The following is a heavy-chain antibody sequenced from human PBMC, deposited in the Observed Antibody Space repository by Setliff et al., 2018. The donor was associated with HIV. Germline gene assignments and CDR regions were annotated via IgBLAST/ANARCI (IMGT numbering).Heavy chain of an antibody. J-gene: IGHJ4*02. CDR1: GDSISSGGYS. D-gene: IGHD5-12*01. Sequence: SETLSLTCAVSGDSISSGGYSWNWIRQPPGKGLEWIGEIIHSGGTNYNPSLKSRVTISVDTSKNQFSLKLSSVTAADTAVYYCARRSGYAEDYWGQGTLVTVSS. CDR3: ARRSGYAEDY. CDR2: IIHSGGT. V-gene: IGHV4-34*12.